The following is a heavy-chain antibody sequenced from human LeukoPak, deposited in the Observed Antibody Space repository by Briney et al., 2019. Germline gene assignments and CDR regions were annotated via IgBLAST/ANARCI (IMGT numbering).Heavy chain of an antibody. D-gene: IGHD5-12*01. V-gene: IGHV1-2*02. J-gene: IGHJ4*02. CDR2: INPNSGGT. CDR1: GYTFTGYY. Sequence: GASVKVSCKASGYTFTGYYMHWVRQAPGQGLEWMGWINPNSGGTNYAQKFQGRVTMTRDTSISTAYMELRSLRSDDTAVYYCARDGSISGYDSLRFDYWGQGTLVTVSS. CDR3: ARDGSISGYDSLRFDY.